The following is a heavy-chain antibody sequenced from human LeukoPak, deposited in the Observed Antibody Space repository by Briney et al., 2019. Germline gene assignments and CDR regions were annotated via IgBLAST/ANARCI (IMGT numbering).Heavy chain of an antibody. D-gene: IGHD5-24*01. J-gene: IGHJ3*02. Sequence: SGTLSLTCAVSGGSISSSNWWSWVRQPPGKGLEWIGEIYHSGSTNYNPSLKSRVIISVDKSKNHFSLNLTSVTAADTAVYYCARFGDGYNLGHDAFDIWGQGTMVTVSS. CDR2: IYHSGST. CDR3: ARFGDGYNLGHDAFDI. CDR1: GGSISSSNW. V-gene: IGHV4-4*02.